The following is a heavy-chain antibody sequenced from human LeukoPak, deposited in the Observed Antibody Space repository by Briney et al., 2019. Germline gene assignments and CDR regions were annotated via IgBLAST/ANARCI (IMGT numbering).Heavy chain of an antibody. Sequence: KPSETLSLTCTVSNYSISNDYYWGWIRQPPGKGLEWIGSIFHRGSSYYNPSLKSRVTISVDTSKNQFSLKLSSVTAADTAVYYCAREGYDSSGYVDYWGQGTLVTVSS. CDR3: AREGYDSSGYVDY. V-gene: IGHV4-38-2*02. CDR2: IFHRGSS. CDR1: NYSISNDYY. D-gene: IGHD3-22*01. J-gene: IGHJ4*02.